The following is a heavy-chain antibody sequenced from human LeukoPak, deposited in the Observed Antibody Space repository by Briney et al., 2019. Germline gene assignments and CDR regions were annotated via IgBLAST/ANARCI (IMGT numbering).Heavy chain of an antibody. CDR1: GGSFSGYY. J-gene: IGHJ4*02. D-gene: IGHD4-17*01. CDR2: INHSGSA. Sequence: SETLSLTCAVYGGSFSGYYWSWIRQPPGKGLEWIGEINHSGSANYNPSLKSRVTISVDTSKNQFSLKLSSVTAADTAVYYCATLDYGDYFFDYWGQGALVTVSS. V-gene: IGHV4-34*01. CDR3: ATLDYGDYFFDY.